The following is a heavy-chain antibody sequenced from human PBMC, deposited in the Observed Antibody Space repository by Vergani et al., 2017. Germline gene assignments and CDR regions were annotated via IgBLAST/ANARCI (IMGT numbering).Heavy chain of an antibody. Sequence: QLQESGPGLVKPSATLSLTCSVSGASISSYYWSWIRQPPGKGLEWIGYIYYSGSTNYNPSLKSRVTISVDTSKNQFSLKLSSVTAADTAVYYCAREVTCSSTSCYSGAFDIWGQGTMVTVSS. J-gene: IGHJ3*02. D-gene: IGHD2-2*01. V-gene: IGHV4-59*01. CDR2: IYYSGST. CDR3: AREVTCSSTSCYSGAFDI. CDR1: GASISSYY.